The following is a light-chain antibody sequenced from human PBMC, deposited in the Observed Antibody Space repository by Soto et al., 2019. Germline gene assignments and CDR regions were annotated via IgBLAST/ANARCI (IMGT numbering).Light chain of an antibody. CDR3: KQRRNWPIT. V-gene: IGKV3-11*01. CDR2: EAS. CDR1: RSVSNY. J-gene: IGKJ5*01. Sequence: VLPQSRATLALSPGDSGTLSCMASRSVSNYLAWFRQKPGQAPRLLIYEASSRPSDIPARFSGSGSGTDFTLTISSLEPEDFALYYCKQRRNWPITFGQGTRLDIK.